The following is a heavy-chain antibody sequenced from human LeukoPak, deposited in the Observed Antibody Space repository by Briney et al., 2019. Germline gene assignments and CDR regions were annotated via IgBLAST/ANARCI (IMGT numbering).Heavy chain of an antibody. CDR1: GYTFTSYY. J-gene: IGHJ3*01. CDR3: ARVRDGYNDAYDF. D-gene: IGHD5-24*01. V-gene: IGHV1-46*01. Sequence: GASVKVSCKASGYTFTSYYMHWVRQAPGQGLEWMGIINPSGGSTNYAQKFQGRVTMTSDTSTSTVYMELSSLKSEDTAVYYCARVRDGYNDAYDFWGQGTMVTVTS. CDR2: INPSGGST.